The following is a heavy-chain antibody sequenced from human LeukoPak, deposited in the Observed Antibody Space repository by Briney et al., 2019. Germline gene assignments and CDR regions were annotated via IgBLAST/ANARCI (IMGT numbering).Heavy chain of an antibody. V-gene: IGHV3-48*02. D-gene: IGHD2/OR15-2a*01. CDR1: GFTFTTYS. Sequence: PGGSLRLSCAASGFTFTTYSMNWVRQAPGEGLEWVSYISSSSSTIYYADSVKGRFTISRDSGKNSLYLQMNSLRDEDTAVYYCARTSMRAFDIWGQGTMVTVSS. CDR2: ISSSSSTI. CDR3: ARTSMRAFDI. J-gene: IGHJ3*02.